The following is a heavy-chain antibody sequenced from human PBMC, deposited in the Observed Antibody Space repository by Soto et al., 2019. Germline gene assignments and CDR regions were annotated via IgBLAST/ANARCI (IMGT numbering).Heavy chain of an antibody. V-gene: IGHV1-8*01. CDR1: GYTFTRYD. J-gene: IGHJ5*02. CDR2: MNPNSGNT. Sequence: ASVKVSCKASGYTFTRYDINLVRQATGQGLEWMGWMNPNSGNTGYAQKFQGRVTMTRNTSTSTAYMELTSLRSEDTAVYYCARDASIAVGGNWFDPWGQGTLVTVSS. D-gene: IGHD2-15*01. CDR3: ARDASIAVGGNWFDP.